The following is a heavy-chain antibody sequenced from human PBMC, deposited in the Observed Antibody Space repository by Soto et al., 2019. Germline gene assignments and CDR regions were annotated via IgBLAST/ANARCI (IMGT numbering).Heavy chain of an antibody. CDR1: GGSISHYY. CDR2: IADTGST. Sequence: QVQLQESGPGLVKPSETLSLTCAVSGGSISHYYWSWIRQPPGKGLEWIGYIADTGSTNYNGSLRSRVTFLVDTSTNQFSLGLRSVTAADTAVYYCTRRGGFPFALDTWGQGTMVTVSS. J-gene: IGHJ3*02. V-gene: IGHV4-59*08. CDR3: TRRGGFPFALDT. D-gene: IGHD1-26*01.